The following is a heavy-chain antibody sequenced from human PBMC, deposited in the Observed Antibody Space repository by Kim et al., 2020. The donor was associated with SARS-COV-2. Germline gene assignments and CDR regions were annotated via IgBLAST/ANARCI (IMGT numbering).Heavy chain of an antibody. CDR3: ARDPQVYSRSLWYFDL. V-gene: IGHV4-31*03. D-gene: IGHD6-13*01. CDR2: IYYSGST. J-gene: IGHJ2*01. CDR1: GGSISSGGYY. Sequence: SETLSLTCTVSGGSISSGGYYWSWIRQHPGKGLEWIGYIYYSGSTYYNPSLKGRVTITVDTSKNQFSLKLSSVTAADTAVYYCARDPQVYSRSLWYFDLWGRGTLVTVSS.